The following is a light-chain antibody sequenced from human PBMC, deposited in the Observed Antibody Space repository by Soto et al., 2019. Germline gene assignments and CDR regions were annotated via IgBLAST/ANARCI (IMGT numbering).Light chain of an antibody. CDR1: QSISSH. V-gene: IGKV1-39*01. Sequence: DIQMTQSPSSLSASIGDRVTITCRASQSISSHLSWFQQKPGKAPKLLIYAASNLQSGVPSRFTGSGSGTDFTLSISSLQPEDFATYYCQQTYSAPPTFGQGTKV. CDR2: AAS. J-gene: IGKJ1*01. CDR3: QQTYSAPPT.